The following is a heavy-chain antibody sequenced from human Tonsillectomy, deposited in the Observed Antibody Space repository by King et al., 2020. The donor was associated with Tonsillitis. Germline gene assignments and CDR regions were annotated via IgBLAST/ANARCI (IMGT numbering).Heavy chain of an antibody. CDR2: INEDGSEK. Sequence: VQLVESGGGLVQPGGSLRLSCAASGFSISNYWMTWVRQAPGKGLEWVANINEDGSEKFYVDSVKGRFTISRDNGKNSLYLQMNGLRAEDTAVYYCAREYCSGGTCYSGAFDILGQGTLVTVSS. CDR3: AREYCSGGTCYSGAFDI. V-gene: IGHV3-7*01. CDR1: GFSISNYW. J-gene: IGHJ3*02. D-gene: IGHD2-15*01.